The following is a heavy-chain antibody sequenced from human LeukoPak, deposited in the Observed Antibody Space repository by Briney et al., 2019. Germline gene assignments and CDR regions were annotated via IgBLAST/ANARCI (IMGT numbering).Heavy chain of an antibody. CDR1: GFTFSTFA. D-gene: IGHD5-18*01. CDR2: IFPSSDEI. CDR3: AKEYVDTAMVTHYYYYYMDV. J-gene: IGHJ6*03. V-gene: IGHV3-23*01. Sequence: GGSLRLSCAASGFTFSTFAMIWVRQPPGKGLEWVSSIFPSSDEIHYADSVKGRFTISRDNSKNTLYLQMNSLRAEDTAVYYCAKEYVDTAMVTHYYYYYMDVWGKGTTVTISS.